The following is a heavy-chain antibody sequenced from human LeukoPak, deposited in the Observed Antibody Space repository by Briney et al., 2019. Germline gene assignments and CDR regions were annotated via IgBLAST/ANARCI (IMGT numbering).Heavy chain of an antibody. CDR2: IIPIFGTA. Sequence: ASVTVSFKASGGTFSSYAISWVRQAPGQGLEWMGGIIPIFGTANYAQKFQGRVTITADESTSTAYMELSSLRSEDTAVYYCASRAHTGGNSYGYVYWGQGTLVTVSS. D-gene: IGHD5-18*01. CDR3: ASRAHTGGNSYGYVY. J-gene: IGHJ4*02. V-gene: IGHV1-69*13. CDR1: GGTFSSYA.